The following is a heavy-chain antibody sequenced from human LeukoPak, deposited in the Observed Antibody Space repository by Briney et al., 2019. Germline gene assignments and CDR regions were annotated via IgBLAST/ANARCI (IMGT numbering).Heavy chain of an antibody. J-gene: IGHJ6*02. V-gene: IGHV4-31*03. D-gene: IGHD3-10*01. CDR1: GGSISSGGYY. CDR2: IYYSGST. Sequence: SETLSLTCTVSGGSISSGGYYWSWIRQHPGKGLEWIGYIYYSGSTYYNPSLKSRVTLSVDTSKNQFSLKLSSVTAADTAVYYCAREVIIFPDYYYYGMDVWGQGTTVTVSS. CDR3: AREVIIFPDYYYYGMDV.